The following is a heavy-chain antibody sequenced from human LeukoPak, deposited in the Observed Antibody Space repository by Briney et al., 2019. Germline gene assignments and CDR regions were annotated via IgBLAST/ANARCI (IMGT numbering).Heavy chain of an antibody. Sequence: PSGTLSLTCAVYGGSFSDYYWTWIRQPPGKGLEWIGEINHSGSTTYNPSLKSRVTISVDTSKNHFSLKLSSVTAADTAVYYCARRVRGVNDAFDIWGQGTLVTVSS. J-gene: IGHJ3*02. D-gene: IGHD3-10*01. V-gene: IGHV4-34*01. CDR3: ARRVRGVNDAFDI. CDR1: GGSFSDYY. CDR2: INHSGST.